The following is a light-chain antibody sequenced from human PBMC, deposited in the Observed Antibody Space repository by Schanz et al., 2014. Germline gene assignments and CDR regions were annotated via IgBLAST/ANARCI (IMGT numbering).Light chain of an antibody. Sequence: EIVLTQSPGTLSLSPGERATLSCRASQSVSNSYLAWYQQKPGQAPRLLIYGASSRATGIPDRFSGSGSGTDFTLTISSLEPEDFAVYYCQQRSTWFSFGGGTRVEIK. CDR2: GAS. CDR3: QQRSTWFS. V-gene: IGKV3D-20*02. J-gene: IGKJ4*01. CDR1: QSVSNSY.